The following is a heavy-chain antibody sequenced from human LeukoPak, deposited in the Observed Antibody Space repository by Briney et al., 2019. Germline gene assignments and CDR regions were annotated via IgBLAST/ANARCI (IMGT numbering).Heavy chain of an antibody. D-gene: IGHD1-26*01. Sequence: GGSLRLSCAASGLTFSSYWMHWVRQAPGKGLVWVSLIKGDGSTTYADSVKGRFTISRDNAKNTLYLQMNSLRAEDTAVYYCARDRGYSADSWGQGTLVTVSS. CDR1: GLTFSSYW. CDR3: ARDRGYSADS. V-gene: IGHV3-74*01. CDR2: IKGDGST. J-gene: IGHJ4*02.